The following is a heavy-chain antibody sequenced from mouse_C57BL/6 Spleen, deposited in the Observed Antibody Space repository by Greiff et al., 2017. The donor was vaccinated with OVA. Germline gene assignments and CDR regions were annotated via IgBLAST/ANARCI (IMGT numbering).Heavy chain of an antibody. CDR2: IYPGDGDT. Sequence: VKLQESGPELVKPGASVKISCKASGYAFSSSWMNWVKQRPGKGLEWIGRIYPGDGDTNYNGKFKGKATLTADKSSSTAYMQLSSLTSEDSAVYFCARRLTGTGAMDYWGQGTSVTVSS. CDR1: GYAFSSSW. CDR3: ARRLTGTGAMDY. D-gene: IGHD4-1*01. V-gene: IGHV1-82*01. J-gene: IGHJ4*01.